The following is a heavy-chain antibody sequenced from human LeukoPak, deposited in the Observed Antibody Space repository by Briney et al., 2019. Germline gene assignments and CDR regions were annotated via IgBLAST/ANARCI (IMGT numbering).Heavy chain of an antibody. Sequence: GASVKVSCKASGYTFTSYAMNWVRQAPGQGLEWMGWISAYNGNTNYAQKLQGRVTMTTDTSTSTAYMELRSLRSDDTAVYYCVGGYDSNWFDPWGQGTLVTVSS. V-gene: IGHV1-18*01. CDR2: ISAYNGNT. CDR3: VGGYDSNWFDP. CDR1: GYTFTSYA. D-gene: IGHD5-12*01. J-gene: IGHJ5*02.